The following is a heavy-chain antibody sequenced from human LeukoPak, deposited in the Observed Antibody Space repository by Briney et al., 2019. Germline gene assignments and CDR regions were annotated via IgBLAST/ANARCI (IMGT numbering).Heavy chain of an antibody. CDR3: ALIAARRHQPWGFDY. J-gene: IGHJ4*02. V-gene: IGHV1-2*02. CDR1: GYTFTGYY. D-gene: IGHD6-6*01. Sequence: ASVKVSCKASGYTFTGYYMHWVRQAPGQGLEWMGWINPNSGGTNYAQKFQGRVTMTRDTSISTAYMELSRLRSDDTAVYYCALIAARRHQPWGFDYWGQGTLVTVSS. CDR2: INPNSGGT.